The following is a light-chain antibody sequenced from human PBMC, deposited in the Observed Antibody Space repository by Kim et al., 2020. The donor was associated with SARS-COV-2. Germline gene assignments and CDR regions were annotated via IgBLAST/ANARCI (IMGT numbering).Light chain of an antibody. CDR1: SRSIASNC. J-gene: IGLJ3*02. V-gene: IGLV6-57*03. CDR3: QSYDSSNQV. Sequence: GKTVTISCTRSSRSIASNCVQWYQQRPGSAPTTVIYEDNQRPSGVPDRFSGSIDSSSNSASLTISGLKTEDEADYYCQSYDSSNQVFGGGTQLTVL. CDR2: EDN.